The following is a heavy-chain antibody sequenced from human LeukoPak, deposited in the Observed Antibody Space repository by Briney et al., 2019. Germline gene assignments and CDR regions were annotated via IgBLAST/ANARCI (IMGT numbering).Heavy chain of an antibody. J-gene: IGHJ4*02. CDR1: GFTFSNYA. D-gene: IGHD5-12*01. CDR3: AKFDSGYDWYYFDY. CDR2: INGSGGRT. V-gene: IGHV3-23*01. Sequence: GGSLRLSCAASGFTFSNYAMSWVRQAPGKGLEWVSDINGSGGRTYYADSVKGRFTISRDNSKNTLYLQMNSLRAEDTAVYYCAKFDSGYDWYYFDYWGQGTLVTVSS.